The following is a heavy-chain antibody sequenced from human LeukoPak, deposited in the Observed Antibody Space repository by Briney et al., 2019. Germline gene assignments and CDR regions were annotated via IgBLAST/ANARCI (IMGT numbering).Heavy chain of an antibody. CDR1: GGSFSGYY. D-gene: IGHD6-13*01. CDR3: ARGSAPLGLRY. V-gene: IGHV4-34*01. CDR2: INHSGST. J-gene: IGHJ4*02. Sequence: SETLSLTCAVYGGSFSGYYWSWIRQPPGKGLEWIGEINHSGSTNYNPSLKSRVTISVDTSKNQFSLKLSSVTAADTAVYYCARGSAPLGLRYWGQGTLVTVSS.